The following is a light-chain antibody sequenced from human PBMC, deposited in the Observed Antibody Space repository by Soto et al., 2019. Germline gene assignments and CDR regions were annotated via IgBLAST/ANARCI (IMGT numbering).Light chain of an antibody. CDR3: QSYERSLSGYVV. V-gene: IGLV1-40*01. J-gene: IGLJ2*01. CDR1: SSNIGAGYD. Sequence: QSVLTQPPSVSGAPGQRVTISCTGSSSNIGAGYDVHWYQQLPGTAPKLLIYGNSNRPSGVPDRFSGSKSGTSASLAITGLQAEDEADYYCQSYERSLSGYVVFGGGTKLTVL. CDR2: GNS.